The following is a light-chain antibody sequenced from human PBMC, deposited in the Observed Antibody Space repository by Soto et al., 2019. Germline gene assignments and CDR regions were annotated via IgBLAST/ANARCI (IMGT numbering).Light chain of an antibody. CDR3: LQADSFPYT. CDR1: QGVNTW. CDR2: AAS. Sequence: DIQMTQSPSSVSASVGDRVTITCRASQGVNTWLAWYQQKPGKAPKLLIYAASSLQSGVPPRFRGSVSGTDFSLTINSLQFEDFATYYCLQADSFPYTFGQGTKLESK. V-gene: IGKV1-12*01. J-gene: IGKJ2*01.